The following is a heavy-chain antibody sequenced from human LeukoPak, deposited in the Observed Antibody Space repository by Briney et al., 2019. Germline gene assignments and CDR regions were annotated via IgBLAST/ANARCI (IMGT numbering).Heavy chain of an antibody. D-gene: IGHD1-26*01. V-gene: IGHV4-59*01. CDR2: IYYSGST. CDR3: ARGRSTSRY. Sequence: SETLSLTCTVSGGSLSSYYWSWIRQPPGKGLEWIGYIYYSGSTTYSPSLKSRVTISVDTSRNQFSLKLSSVTAADTAVYYCARGRSTSRYWGQGTLVTVSS. J-gene: IGHJ4*02. CDR1: GGSLSSYY.